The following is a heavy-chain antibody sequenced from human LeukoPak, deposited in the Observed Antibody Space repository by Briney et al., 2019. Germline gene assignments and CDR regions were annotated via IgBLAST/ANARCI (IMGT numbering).Heavy chain of an antibody. J-gene: IGHJ4*02. CDR2: IIPIFGTA. V-gene: IGHV1-69*13. D-gene: IGHD3-22*01. CDR3: ARAGSWNADSSGYYYAYFDY. CDR1: GYTFTSYG. Sequence: SVKVSCKASGYTFTSYGISWVRQAPGQGLEWMGGIIPIFGTANYAQKFQGRVTITADESTSTAYMELSSLRSEDTAVYYCARAGSWNADSSGYYYAYFDYWGQGTLVTVSS.